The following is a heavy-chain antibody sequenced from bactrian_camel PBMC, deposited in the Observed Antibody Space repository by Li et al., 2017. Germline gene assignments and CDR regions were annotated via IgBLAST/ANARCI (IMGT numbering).Heavy chain of an antibody. D-gene: IGHD5*01. CDR2: IDTDGST. V-gene: IGHV3S1*01. J-gene: IGHJ4*01. Sequence: HVQLVESGGGLVQPGGSLTLTCVASGYTYNRYCMGWFRLAPGKEREGVAIIDTDGSTFYADSVTGRFTISRDNAKSTLYLQMNSLKSEDTAVYYCAIGLFADFGLGRGTQVTVS. CDR1: GYTYNRYC.